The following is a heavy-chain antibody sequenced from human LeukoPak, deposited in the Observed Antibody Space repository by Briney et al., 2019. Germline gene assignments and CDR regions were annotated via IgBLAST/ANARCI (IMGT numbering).Heavy chain of an antibody. Sequence: ASLKVSRKASGYTFTTYYMHCVRQAPGQGLEWMGIINPSGGTTNYAQKFQGRVTMTRDTSTTTVYMELSSLRSEDTAVYYCARGRPGSGWSFDYWGQGTLVTVSS. J-gene: IGHJ4*02. CDR2: INPSGGTT. D-gene: IGHD6-19*01. CDR3: ARGRPGSGWSFDY. V-gene: IGHV1-46*01. CDR1: GYTFTTYY.